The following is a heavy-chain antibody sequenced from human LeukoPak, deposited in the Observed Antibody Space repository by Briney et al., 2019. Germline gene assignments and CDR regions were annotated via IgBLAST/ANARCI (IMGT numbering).Heavy chain of an antibody. J-gene: IGHJ6*03. V-gene: IGHV1-2*02. CDR1: GYTFTGYY. Sequence: ASVKVSCKASGYTFTGYYMHWVRQAPGQGLEWMGWINPNSGGTNYAQKFQGRVTMTRDTSISTAYMELSRLRSDDTAVYYCARDGVLWAPRPYYYYYMDVWGQGTLVTVSS. CDR3: ARDGVLWAPRPYYYYYMDV. D-gene: IGHD2-8*02. CDR2: INPNSGGT.